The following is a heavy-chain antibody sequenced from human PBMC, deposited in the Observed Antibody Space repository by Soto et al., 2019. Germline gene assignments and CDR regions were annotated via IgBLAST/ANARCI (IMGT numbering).Heavy chain of an antibody. CDR1: GYTFTSYG. CDR3: ARVREKKRTYYYYYRDV. Sequence: ASVKVSCKASGYTFTSYGISWVRQAPGQGLEWMGWISAYNGNTNYAQKLQGRVTMTTDTSTSTAYMELRSLRSDDTAVYYCARVREKKRTYYYYYRDVWGKGTTVTVSS. CDR2: ISAYNGNT. V-gene: IGHV1-18*01. J-gene: IGHJ6*03.